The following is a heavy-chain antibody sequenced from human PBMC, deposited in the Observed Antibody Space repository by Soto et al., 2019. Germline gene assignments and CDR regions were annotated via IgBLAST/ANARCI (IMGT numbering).Heavy chain of an antibody. CDR1: GASINSANW. Sequence: QVLLEESGPGLVRPSGTLSLTCSVSGASINSANWWVWVRQPPGKGLEWIGEIYHIGSTTYNPSLKSRATISVDKSTNQFSLIVTSVTAADTAVYYCAKRYDFWSGRWYGLGVW. CDR3: AKRYDFWSGRWYGLGV. D-gene: IGHD3-3*01. J-gene: IGHJ6*01. CDR2: IYHIGST. V-gene: IGHV4-4*02.